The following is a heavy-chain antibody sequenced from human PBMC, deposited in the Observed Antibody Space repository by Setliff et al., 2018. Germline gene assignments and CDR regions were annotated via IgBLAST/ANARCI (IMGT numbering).Heavy chain of an antibody. CDR2: IQYDGSDK. CDR1: GFLFSSYG. J-gene: IGHJ4*02. CDR3: ARDSSHFIRVLDS. D-gene: IGHD3-10*01. Sequence: PGGSLRLSCAASGFLFSSYGMHWVRQAPGKGLEWVAFIQYDGSDKYYEDSVKGRFTISRDNSKNTVYLQVNSLRAEDTAQYFCARDSSHFIRVLDSWGQGTLVTVSS. V-gene: IGHV3-30*02.